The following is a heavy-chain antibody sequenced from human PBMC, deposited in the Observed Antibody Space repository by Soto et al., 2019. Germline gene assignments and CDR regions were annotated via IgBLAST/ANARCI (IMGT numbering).Heavy chain of an antibody. V-gene: IGHV3-15*01. D-gene: IGHD4-17*01. J-gene: IGHJ6*02. CDR3: TTDLDNDYGDPVPFYGMDV. CDR2: IKSKTDGGTT. CDR1: GFTFSNAW. Sequence: ESGGGLVKPGGSLRLSCAASGFTFSNAWMSWVRQAPGKGLEWVGRIKSKTDGGTTDYAAPVKGRFTISRDDSKNTLYLQMNSLKTEDTAVYYCTTDLDNDYGDPVPFYGMDVWGQGTTVTVSS.